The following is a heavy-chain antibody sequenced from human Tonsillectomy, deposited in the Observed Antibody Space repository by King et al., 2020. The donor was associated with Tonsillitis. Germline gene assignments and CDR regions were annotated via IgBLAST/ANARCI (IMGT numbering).Heavy chain of an antibody. J-gene: IGHJ4*02. CDR1: GGSFSDYY. Sequence: VQLQQWGAGLLKPSETLSLTCGVYGGSFSDYYWSWIRQPPGEGLEWIGEINHSGSTNYNPSLKSRVTISVDTSKKQFSLKLSTVTAADTAVYYCASYGRLYCSGVICQPRPYFVSWGQGALVTVSS. CDR2: INHSGST. CDR3: ASYGRLYCSGVICQPRPYFVS. V-gene: IGHV4-34*01. D-gene: IGHD2-15*01.